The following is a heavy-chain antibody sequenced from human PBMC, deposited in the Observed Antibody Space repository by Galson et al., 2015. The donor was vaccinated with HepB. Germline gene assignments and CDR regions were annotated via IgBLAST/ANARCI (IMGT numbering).Heavy chain of an antibody. D-gene: IGHD3-16*01. CDR1: GYTFTSYA. CDR2: INTGNGNT. J-gene: IGHJ4*02. Sequence: SVKVSCKASGYTFTSYAMHWVRQAPGQRLEWMGWINTGNGNTKYSQKFQGRVTITRDTSASTAYMELSSLRSEDTAVYYCARVLYDYIWGSSFDYWGQGTLVTVSS. V-gene: IGHV1-3*04. CDR3: ARVLYDYIWGSSFDY.